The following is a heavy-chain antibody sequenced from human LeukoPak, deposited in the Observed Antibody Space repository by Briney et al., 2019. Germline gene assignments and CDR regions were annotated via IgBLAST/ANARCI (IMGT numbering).Heavy chain of an antibody. D-gene: IGHD1-26*01. CDR1: GGSLSSSSYY. V-gene: IGHV4-39*01. CDR3: ARHKYGEVGANIFDY. Sequence: PSETLSLTCTVSGGSLSSSSYYWGWIRQPPGKGLEWIGSIYYSGSTYYNPSLKSRVTISVDTSKNQFSLKLSSVTAADTAVYYCARHKYGEVGANIFDYWGQGTLVTVSS. J-gene: IGHJ4*02. CDR2: IYYSGST.